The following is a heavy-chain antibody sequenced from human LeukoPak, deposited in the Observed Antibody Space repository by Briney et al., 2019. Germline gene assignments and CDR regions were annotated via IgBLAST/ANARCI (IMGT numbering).Heavy chain of an antibody. CDR1: GYTFTGYY. Sequence: GASVKVSCKASGYTFTGYYMHWVRQAPGQGLEWMGIIHSGGGSTTYAQKFQGRVTMTRDTSTSTVYMELSSLRSEDTAVYYCARDETHHSWDYWGQGTLVTVSS. V-gene: IGHV1-46*01. J-gene: IGHJ4*02. D-gene: IGHD1-14*01. CDR2: IHSGGGST. CDR3: ARDETHHSWDY.